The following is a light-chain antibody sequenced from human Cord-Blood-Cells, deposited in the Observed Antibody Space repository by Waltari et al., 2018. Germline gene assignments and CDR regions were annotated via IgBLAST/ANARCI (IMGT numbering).Light chain of an antibody. J-gene: IGKJ3*01. V-gene: IGKV3-15*01. CDR1: QSVSSN. CDR3: QQYNNWPPWT. CDR2: GAS. Sequence: EIVMTQCPATLSVYPGERATLSCRASQSVSSNLAWYQQKPGQAPRLLIYGASTRATGIPARFSGSGSGTEFTLTISSLQSEDFAVYYCQQYNNWPPWTFGPGTKVDIK.